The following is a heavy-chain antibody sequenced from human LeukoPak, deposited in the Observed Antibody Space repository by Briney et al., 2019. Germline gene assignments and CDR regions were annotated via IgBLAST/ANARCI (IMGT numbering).Heavy chain of an antibody. J-gene: IGHJ4*02. V-gene: IGHV1-46*01. Sequence: GASVKVSCKASGYTFTSYYMHWVRQAPGQGLEWMGIINPSGGSTSYAQKFQGRVTMTRDTSTSTVYMELSRLRSDDTAVYYCARDIGSGVFFDYWGQGTLVTVSS. CDR3: ARDIGSGVFFDY. CDR1: GYTFTSYY. CDR2: INPSGGST. D-gene: IGHD3-10*01.